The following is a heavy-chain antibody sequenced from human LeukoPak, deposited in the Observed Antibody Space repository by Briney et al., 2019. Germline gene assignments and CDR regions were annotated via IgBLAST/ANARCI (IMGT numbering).Heavy chain of an antibody. D-gene: IGHD1-1*01. CDR3: ATAQQHD. CDR2: LHPEDGET. J-gene: IGHJ4*02. CDR1: GDTLIELS. V-gene: IGHV1-24*01. Sequence: GASVKVSCRVSGDTLIELSIHWVRQAPGKGREWMGGLHPEDGETIYAQKFQGRVTMTEDTSTDTAYMDLSSLTSEDTAVYYCATAQQHDWGQGTLVTASS.